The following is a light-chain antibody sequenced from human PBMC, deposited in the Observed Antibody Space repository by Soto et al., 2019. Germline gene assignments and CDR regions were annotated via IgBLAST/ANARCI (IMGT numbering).Light chain of an antibody. CDR1: QSMTSY. CDR2: GTS. Sequence: DIQMTQSPSSLSASVGDRVTITCRASQSMTSYLNWYQQKPGKAPKLLIYGTSSLQSGVPSRFRGGGSGTDFTLPISSLQPEDFAIYYCQQSDSSPYTFGQGTMVEI. J-gene: IGKJ2*01. CDR3: QQSDSSPYT. V-gene: IGKV1-39*01.